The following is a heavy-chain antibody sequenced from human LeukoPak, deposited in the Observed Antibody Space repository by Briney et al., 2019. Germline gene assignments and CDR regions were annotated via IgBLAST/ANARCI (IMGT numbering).Heavy chain of an antibody. Sequence: GASVKVSCKASEYTFTANYIHWMRLAPGQGLEWMGRITPNSGDAVYAQNFQGRVTMTTDTSISTAYMELSSLRSDDTAVYYCARDRVGAVNPDSWGQGTLVTVSS. J-gene: IGHJ4*02. CDR3: ARDRVGAVNPDS. CDR2: ITPNSGDA. CDR1: EYTFTANY. D-gene: IGHD1-26*01. V-gene: IGHV1-2*06.